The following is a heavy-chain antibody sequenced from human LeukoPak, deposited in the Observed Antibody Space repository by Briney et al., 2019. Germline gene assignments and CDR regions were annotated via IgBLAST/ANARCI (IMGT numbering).Heavy chain of an antibody. CDR2: VHYSGNA. J-gene: IGHJ4*02. Sequence: SETMSLTCSVSGDSLSSSTYYYWGWIRQPPGKGLEWIATVHYSGNAYYDPSLQSRVSISIDTSNNRFFLNLYSVTAADTAIYYCARRYNNDYHYFDKCGQGILVTVSS. V-gene: IGHV4-39*02. CDR1: GDSLSSSTYYY. D-gene: IGHD1-1*01. CDR3: ARRYNNDYHYFDK.